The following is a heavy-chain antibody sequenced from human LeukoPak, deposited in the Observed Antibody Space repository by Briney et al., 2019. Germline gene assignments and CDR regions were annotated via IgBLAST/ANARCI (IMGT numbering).Heavy chain of an antibody. CDR3: AMGGVIWRMDV. CDR1: RFTVSSNY. V-gene: IGHV3-66*01. Sequence: GGSLRLSCAGSRFTVSSNYMSWLRHAPGKGREWIPISYATDFTYHADSVKGRFTITTDTTNNTVFLQMTTLRAEDTGVYYCAMGGVIWRMDVWGQGTTVTVSS. D-gene: IGHD2/OR15-2a*01. J-gene: IGHJ6*02. CDR2: SYATDFT.